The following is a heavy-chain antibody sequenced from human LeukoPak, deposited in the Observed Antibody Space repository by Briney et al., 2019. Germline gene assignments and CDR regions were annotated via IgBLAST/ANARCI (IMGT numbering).Heavy chain of an antibody. D-gene: IGHD3-3*01. CDR3: ASPSSSGYYLPFDH. CDR2: ISFDGNYK. Sequence: GKSLRLSCAASGFSFSTSVMHWVRQAPDRGLEWVAVISFDGNYKNYAESLRGRFTISRDNSKNTVFLQVNSLRPEDSAIYYCASPSSSGYYLPFDHWGQETPVTVSS. CDR1: GFSFSTSV. V-gene: IGHV3-30-3*01. J-gene: IGHJ4*02.